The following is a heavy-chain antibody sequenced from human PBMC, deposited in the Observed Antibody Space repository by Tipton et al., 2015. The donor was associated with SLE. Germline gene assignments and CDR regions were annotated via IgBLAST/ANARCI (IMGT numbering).Heavy chain of an antibody. J-gene: IGHJ2*01. V-gene: IGHV4-34*01. D-gene: IGHD2-15*01. Sequence: TLSLTCAVYGGSFSGYYWSWIRQPPGKGLEWIGDINHSGSTNYNPSLKSRVTISVDTSMNQFSLKLSSVTAADTAVHYCARVVVVAATPYWYFDLWGRGTLVTVSS. CDR3: ARVVVVAATPYWYFDL. CDR1: GGSFSGYY. CDR2: INHSGST.